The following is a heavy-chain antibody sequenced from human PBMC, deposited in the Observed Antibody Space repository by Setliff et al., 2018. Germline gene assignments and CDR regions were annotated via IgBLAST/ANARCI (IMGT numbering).Heavy chain of an antibody. CDR1: GGTFSSYG. V-gene: IGHV1-18*01. CDR2: ISAYNGNT. J-gene: IGHJ1*01. D-gene: IGHD3-22*01. Sequence: ASVKVSCKASGGTFSSYGISWVRQAPGQGLEWMGWISAYNGNTNYAQKLQGRVTMTTDTSTSTAYMELRSLRSDDTAVYYCARARGHYYDSSGRSGYFQHWGQGTLVTVSS. CDR3: ARARGHYYDSSGRSGYFQH.